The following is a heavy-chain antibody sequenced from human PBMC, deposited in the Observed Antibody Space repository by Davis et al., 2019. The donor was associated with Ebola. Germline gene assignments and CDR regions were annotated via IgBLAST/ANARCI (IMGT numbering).Heavy chain of an antibody. J-gene: IGHJ4*02. Sequence: GSLRPSCTLSGGSISAYSWSCIRQPPGKGLQWIGYIDYSGSTNYNPSLKSRVTISVDTSKNQFSLKLSSVTAADTAVYYCAGGNTVFGVAHDYRGQGTLVTVSS. CDR2: IDYSGST. CDR3: AGGNTVFGVAHDY. D-gene: IGHD3-3*01. V-gene: IGHV4-59*01. CDR1: GGSISAYS.